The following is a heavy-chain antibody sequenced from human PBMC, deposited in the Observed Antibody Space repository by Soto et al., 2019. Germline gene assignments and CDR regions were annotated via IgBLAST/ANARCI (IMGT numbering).Heavy chain of an antibody. CDR3: AAVALKRFSPVDFDY. CDR1: GFTFTSSA. V-gene: IGHV1-58*01. Sequence: SVKVSCKASGFTFTSSAVQWVRQARGQRLEWIGWIVVGSGNTNYAQKFQERVTITRDMSTSTAYMELSSLRSEDTAVYYCAAVALKRFSPVDFDYWGQGTLVTVSS. CDR2: IVVGSGNT. D-gene: IGHD3-16*01. J-gene: IGHJ4*02.